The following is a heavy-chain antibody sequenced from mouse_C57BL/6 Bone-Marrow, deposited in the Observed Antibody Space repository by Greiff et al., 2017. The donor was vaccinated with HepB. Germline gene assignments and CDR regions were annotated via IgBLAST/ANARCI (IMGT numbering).Heavy chain of an antibody. CDR3: ARDYGSSNYAMDY. D-gene: IGHD1-1*01. J-gene: IGHJ4*01. V-gene: IGHV1-54*01. Sequence: QVQLKQSGAELVRPGTSVKVSCKASGYAFTNYLIEWVKQRPGQGLEWIGVINPGSGGTNYNEKFKGKATLTADKSSSTAYMQLSSLTSEDSAVYFCARDYGSSNYAMDYWGQGTSVTVSS. CDR2: INPGSGGT. CDR1: GYAFTNYL.